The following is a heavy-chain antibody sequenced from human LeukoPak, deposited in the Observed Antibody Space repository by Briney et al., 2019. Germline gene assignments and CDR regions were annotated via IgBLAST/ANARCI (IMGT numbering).Heavy chain of an antibody. V-gene: IGHV3-74*01. CDR1: GFSFSGHW. CDR2: INPTGSTT. Sequence: GGSLRLSCTASGFSFSGHWMHWARQLPGKGLVWVSRINPTGSTTSYADSVKGRFTVSGDNAKNTLYLQVNNLRAEDTAVYYCARGPNSNWSGLDFWGQGTLLTVSS. CDR3: ARGPNSNWSGLDF. J-gene: IGHJ4*02. D-gene: IGHD6-6*01.